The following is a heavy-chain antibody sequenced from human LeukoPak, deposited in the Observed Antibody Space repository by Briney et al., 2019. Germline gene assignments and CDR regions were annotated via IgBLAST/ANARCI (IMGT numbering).Heavy chain of an antibody. J-gene: IGHJ3*02. CDR1: GYTFTSYY. D-gene: IGHD1-1*01. Sequence: ASVKVSCXASGYTFTSYYMHWVRQAPGQGLEWMAIINPSGGSTSYAQEFQGRVTMTRDTSTSTVYMELSSLRSEDTAVYYCARVTKTGAPPIGIWGQGTMVTVSS. V-gene: IGHV1-46*03. CDR2: INPSGGST. CDR3: ARVTKTGAPPIGI.